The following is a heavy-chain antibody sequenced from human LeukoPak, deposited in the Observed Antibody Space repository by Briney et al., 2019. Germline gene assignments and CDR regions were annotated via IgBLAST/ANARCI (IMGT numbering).Heavy chain of an antibody. D-gene: IGHD5-18*01. V-gene: IGHV4-59*01. CDR2: IYYSGST. CDR1: GGSISSYY. J-gene: IGHJ4*02. Sequence: SEALSLTCTVSGGSISSYYWSWIRQPPGKGLEWSGYIYYSGSTNYNPSLKSRVTISVDTSKNQFSLKLSSVTAADTAVYYCATDTAMGHFDYWGQGTLVTVSS. CDR3: ATDTAMGHFDY.